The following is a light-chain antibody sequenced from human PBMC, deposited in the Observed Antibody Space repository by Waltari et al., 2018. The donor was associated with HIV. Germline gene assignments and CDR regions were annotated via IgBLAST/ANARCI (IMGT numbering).Light chain of an antibody. CDR1: QSVLYSSNNKNY. CDR3: QQYYSSLWT. CDR2: WAS. Sequence: DIVMTQSPDSLAVSLGERAIIHCKSSQSVLYSSNNKNYLAWYQQKPGQPPKLLIYWASTRESGVPDRFSGSGSGTDFTLTISSLQAEDVAVYYCQQYYSSLWTFGQGTKVEIK. J-gene: IGKJ1*01. V-gene: IGKV4-1*01.